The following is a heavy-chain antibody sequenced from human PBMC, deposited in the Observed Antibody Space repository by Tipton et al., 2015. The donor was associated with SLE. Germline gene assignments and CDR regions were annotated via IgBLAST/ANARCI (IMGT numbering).Heavy chain of an antibody. D-gene: IGHD2-21*01. CDR3: ARLRVISYYFDY. V-gene: IGHV4-39*07. CDR1: GGSISSSSYY. J-gene: IGHJ4*02. CDR2: IYYSGST. Sequence: LRLSCTVSGGSISSSSYYWGWIRQPPGKGLEWIGSIYYSGSTYYNPSLKSRVTISVDTSKNQFSLKLSPVTAADTAVYYCARLRVISYYFDYWGQGTLVTASS.